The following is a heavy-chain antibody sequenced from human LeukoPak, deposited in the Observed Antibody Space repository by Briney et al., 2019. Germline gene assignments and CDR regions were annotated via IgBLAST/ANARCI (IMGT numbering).Heavy chain of an antibody. CDR1: GFTFSSYW. CDR2: IKQDGSEK. CDR3: ARDRRLVGATGTFDY. J-gene: IGHJ4*02. V-gene: IGHV3-7*03. D-gene: IGHD1-26*01. Sequence: PGGSLRLSCAASGFTFSSYWMSWVRQAPGKGLEWVANIKQDGSEKYYVDSVKGRFTISRDNAKNSLYLQMNSLRAEDTAVYYCARDRRLVGATGTFDYWGQGTLVTVSS.